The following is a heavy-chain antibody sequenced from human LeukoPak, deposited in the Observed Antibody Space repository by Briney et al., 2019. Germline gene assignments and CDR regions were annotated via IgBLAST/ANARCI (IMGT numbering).Heavy chain of an antibody. CDR1: GFTFSDHY. D-gene: IGHD3-3*01. Sequence: GGSLRLSCAASGFTFSDHYMDWVRQAPGKGLEWVGRTRNKANSYTTEYAASVKGGFTISRDDSKNSLYLQMNSLKTEDTAVYYCATSPDYDFWSGYDYWGQGTLVTVSS. CDR3: ATSPDYDFWSGYDY. J-gene: IGHJ4*02. CDR2: TRNKANSYTT. V-gene: IGHV3-72*01.